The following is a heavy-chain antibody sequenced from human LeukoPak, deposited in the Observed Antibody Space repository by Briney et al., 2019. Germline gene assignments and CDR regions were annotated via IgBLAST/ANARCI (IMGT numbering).Heavy chain of an antibody. CDR1: GFTFSSYK. V-gene: IGHV3-48*01. CDR3: AREKADNDLDY. Sequence: QPGGSLRLSCVVPGFTFSSYKMNWVRQAPGKGLEWVSAISSSSSTIYYADSVKGRFIISRDNAKNSLYLQMNSLRAEDTAVYYCAREKADNDLDYWGQGTLVTVSS. J-gene: IGHJ4*02. CDR2: ISSSSSTI. D-gene: IGHD3-3*01.